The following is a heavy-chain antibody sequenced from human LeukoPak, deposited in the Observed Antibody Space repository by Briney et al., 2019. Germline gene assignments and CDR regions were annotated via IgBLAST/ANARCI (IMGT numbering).Heavy chain of an antibody. Sequence: GASVKVSCKASGGTFSSYAISWVRQAPGQGLEWMGGIIPIFGTANYAQKFQGRVTITADESTSTAYMELSSLRSEDTAVYYCATKDIAVVPAALQEYFQHWGQGTLVTVSS. CDR3: ATKDIAVVPAALQEYFQH. CDR2: IIPIFGTA. V-gene: IGHV1-69*13. D-gene: IGHD2-2*01. CDR1: GGTFSSYA. J-gene: IGHJ1*01.